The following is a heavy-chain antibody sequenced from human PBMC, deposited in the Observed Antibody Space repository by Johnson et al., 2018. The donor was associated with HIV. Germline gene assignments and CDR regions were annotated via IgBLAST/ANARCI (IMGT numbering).Heavy chain of an antibody. J-gene: IGHJ3*01. D-gene: IGHD3-3*01. Sequence: QVQLVESGGGVVQPGRSLRLSCAASGFIFSSYGMHWVRQAPGKGLEWVAVVSDDGSNKYYADSVKGRFTISRDNSKNTLYLQMNSLKSDDTAMYYCATERGVSEWLRRPFDAFDVWGQGTMVTVSS. CDR3: ATERGVSEWLRRPFDAFDV. CDR2: VSDDGSNK. V-gene: IGHV3-30*03. CDR1: GFIFSSYG.